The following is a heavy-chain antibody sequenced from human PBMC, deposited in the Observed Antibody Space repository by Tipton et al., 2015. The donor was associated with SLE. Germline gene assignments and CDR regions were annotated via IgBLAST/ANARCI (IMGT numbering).Heavy chain of an antibody. Sequence: SLRLSCAASGFTFSSYGMHWVRQAPGKGLEWVAVIWYDGSNKYYADSVKGRFTISRDNSKNTLYLQMNSLRAEDTAVYYCARGGALGYCTNGVCYYDYWGQGTLVTVSS. D-gene: IGHD2-8*01. CDR1: GFTFSSYG. V-gene: IGHV3-33*08. CDR3: ARGGALGYCTNGVCYYDY. J-gene: IGHJ4*02. CDR2: IWYDGSNK.